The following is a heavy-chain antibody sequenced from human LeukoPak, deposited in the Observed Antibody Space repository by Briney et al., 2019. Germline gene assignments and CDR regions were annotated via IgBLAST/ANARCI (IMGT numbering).Heavy chain of an antibody. V-gene: IGHV3-7*01. J-gene: IGHJ3*02. D-gene: IGHD1-14*01. CDR1: GFDFSTQW. Sequence: GGSLRLSCAASGFDFSTQWMSWVRQAPGKGLEWVAIVNQGATQKYYVDSVKGRFTISRDNAENSLYLQMNSLRAEDTAVYYCARDIIEGLGPDAFDIWGQGTMVTVSS. CDR3: ARDIIEGLGPDAFDI. CDR2: VNQGATQK.